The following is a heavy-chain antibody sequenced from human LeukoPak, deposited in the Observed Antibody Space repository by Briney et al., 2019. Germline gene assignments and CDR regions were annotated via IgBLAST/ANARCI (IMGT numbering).Heavy chain of an antibody. CDR3: ARAKRGDYGSGIRNYYYYYMDV. CDR2: IKQEGSEK. CDR1: AFTFSSYW. Sequence: GGSLRLSCEASAFTFSSYWMSWVRQAPGKGLEWVANIKQEGSEKYYVDSVKGRFTISRDNAKNSLYLQMNSLRAEDTAVYYCARAKRGDYGSGIRNYYYYYMDVWGKGTTVTVSS. D-gene: IGHD3-10*01. V-gene: IGHV3-7*01. J-gene: IGHJ6*03.